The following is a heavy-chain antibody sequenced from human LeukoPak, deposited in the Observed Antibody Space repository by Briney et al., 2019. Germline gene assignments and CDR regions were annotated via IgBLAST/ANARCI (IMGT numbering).Heavy chain of an antibody. CDR1: GASINNYY. CDR3: TRVVNGGHFDY. Sequence: SETLSLTCSVFGASINNYYWTWIRQPPGKGLEWIGYVYHTGASGYHPSLKSRVAMSLDTSKNQVSLNLRSVTAADTAVYFCTRVVNGGHFDYWGQGTLVTVSS. J-gene: IGHJ4*02. D-gene: IGHD2-8*01. V-gene: IGHV4-59*01. CDR2: VYHTGAS.